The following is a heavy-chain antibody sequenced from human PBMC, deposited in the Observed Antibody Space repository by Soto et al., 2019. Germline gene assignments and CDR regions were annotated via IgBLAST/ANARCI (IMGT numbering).Heavy chain of an antibody. CDR2: IFYSGST. Sequence: SETLSLTCTVSVVSVSRGSHYWSWTRQPPGKGLEWIGYIFYSGSTNYNPSLKSRLTISVDTSKNQFSLKLSSVTAADTAVYYCARYTYTYDGGVSPDCYCYGMDVWGQGTTVTVSS. CDR3: ARYTYTYDGGVSPDCYCYGMDV. D-gene: IGHD2-21*02. V-gene: IGHV4-61*01. J-gene: IGHJ6*02. CDR1: VVSVSRGSHY.